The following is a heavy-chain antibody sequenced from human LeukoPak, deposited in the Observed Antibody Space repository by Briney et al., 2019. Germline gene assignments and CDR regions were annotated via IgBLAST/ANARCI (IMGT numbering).Heavy chain of an antibody. CDR3: ARNDDYGDYYFDY. CDR2: IYHSGST. D-gene: IGHD4-17*01. CDR1: GGSISSSNW. J-gene: IGHJ4*02. V-gene: IGHV4-4*02. Sequence: PSGTLSLTCAVSGGSISSSNWWSWVRQPPGKGLEWIGEIYHSGSTNYNPSLKSRVTISVDKSKNQFSLKLSSVTAADTAVYYCARNDDYGDYYFDYWGQGTLVTASS.